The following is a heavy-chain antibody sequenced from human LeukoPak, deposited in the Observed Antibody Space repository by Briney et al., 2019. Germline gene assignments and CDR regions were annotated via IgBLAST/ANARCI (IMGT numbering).Heavy chain of an antibody. V-gene: IGHV3-7*01. Sequence: GGSLRLSCAASGFTFSIYWMSWVRQAPGKGLEWVANIKQDGSEKYYVDSVKGRFTISRDNAKNSLYLQMNSLRAEDTAVYYCARGGNVPDYWGQGTLVTVSS. D-gene: IGHD2-2*01. J-gene: IGHJ4*02. CDR1: GFTFSIYW. CDR3: ARGGNVPDY. CDR2: IKQDGSEK.